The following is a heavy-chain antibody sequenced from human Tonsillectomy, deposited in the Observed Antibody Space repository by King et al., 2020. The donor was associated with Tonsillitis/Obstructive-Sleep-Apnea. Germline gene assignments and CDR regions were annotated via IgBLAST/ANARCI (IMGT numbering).Heavy chain of an antibody. J-gene: IGHJ4*02. CDR2: MNPNSGDT. D-gene: IGHD3-22*01. CDR1: GYTFTGYY. V-gene: IGHV1-2*02. CDR3: ARLSDSSGYYYPWIVLFDY. Sequence: VQLVESGAEVKKPGASVKVSCKASGYTFTGYYMHWVRQAPGQGLQWMGWMNPNSGDTNYAQKFQGRVTMTRDTSISTAYMELSRLRSDDKAVYYCARLSDSSGYYYPWIVLFDYWGQGTLVTVSS.